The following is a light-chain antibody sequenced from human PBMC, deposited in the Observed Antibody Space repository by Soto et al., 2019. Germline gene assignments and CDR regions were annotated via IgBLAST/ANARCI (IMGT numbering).Light chain of an antibody. CDR2: EVV. CDR1: KNDIGVYDF. J-gene: IGLJ1*01. Sequence: QSMLTQPPSASGSPGQSVTISCTGTKNDIGVYDFVSWYQHHPGKAPRLIIYEVVQRPSGVPDRFSGSKSGNTASLTVSGLQAADEADYFCKSYAGSNTYVFGSGTKVTDL. V-gene: IGLV2-8*01. CDR3: KSYAGSNTYV.